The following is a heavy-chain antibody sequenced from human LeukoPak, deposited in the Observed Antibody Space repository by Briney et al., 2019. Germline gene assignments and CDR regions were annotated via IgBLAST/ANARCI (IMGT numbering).Heavy chain of an antibody. Sequence: GGPLRLSCAASGFTFSSYSMNWVRQAPGKGLEWVSSISSSSSHIYYADSVKGRFTISRDNAKNTLYLQMNSLRAEDTAVYYCAKAGDYYDSSGYWEDYWGQGTLVTVSS. D-gene: IGHD3-22*01. V-gene: IGHV3-21*04. J-gene: IGHJ4*02. CDR2: ISSSSSHI. CDR1: GFTFSSYS. CDR3: AKAGDYYDSSGYWEDY.